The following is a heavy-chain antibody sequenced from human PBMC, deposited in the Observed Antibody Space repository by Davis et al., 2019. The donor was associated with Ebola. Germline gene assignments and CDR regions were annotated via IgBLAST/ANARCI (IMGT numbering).Heavy chain of an antibody. CDR2: IGGFGGGT. CDR3: AKDAAYCRGRSCLTMDV. CDR1: GFTFSSYA. Sequence: GGSLRLSCVASGFTFSSYAMGWVRQTPEKGLQWVSTIGGFGGGTFYADSVKGRFAISRDSSTNMVYLQMNSLRAEDTAVYYCAKDAAYCRGRSCLTMDVWGQGTTVTVSS. D-gene: IGHD2-15*01. J-gene: IGHJ6*02. V-gene: IGHV3-23*01.